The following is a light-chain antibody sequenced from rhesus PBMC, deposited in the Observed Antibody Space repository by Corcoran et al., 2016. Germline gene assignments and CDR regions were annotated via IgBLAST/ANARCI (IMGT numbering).Light chain of an antibody. CDR2: GGS. Sequence: EIVMIQTPLSLPITPGESASISCRSSQSLLHSNGNNYLHWYLQKPGQSPQLMIYGGSNRASGVPDRFSGNGSGTDFTLNIRKVEAEDVGVYYCVQAMAFPLTFGGGTKVEIK. J-gene: IGKJ4*01. CDR1: QSLLHSNGNNY. V-gene: IGKV2-72*01. CDR3: VQAMAFPLT.